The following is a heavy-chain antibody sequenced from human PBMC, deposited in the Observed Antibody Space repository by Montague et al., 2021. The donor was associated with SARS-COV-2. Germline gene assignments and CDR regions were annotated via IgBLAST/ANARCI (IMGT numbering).Heavy chain of an antibody. CDR2: FYYTGGT. Sequence: SETLSLTCTVSGGSVSRISSHWGWIRQPPGKGLDYIGCFYYTGGTQYYPSLKSRVTISVDTSNDQFTLKMNSVTAADTAVYFSARLYGSSFDDWGQGTLVTVSS. D-gene: IGHD4-17*01. V-gene: IGHV4-39*01. CDR1: GGSVSRISSH. CDR3: ARLYGSSFDD. J-gene: IGHJ4*02.